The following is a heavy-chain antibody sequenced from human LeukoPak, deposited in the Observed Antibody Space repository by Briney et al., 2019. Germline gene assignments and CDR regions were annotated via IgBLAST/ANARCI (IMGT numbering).Heavy chain of an antibody. CDR3: ATRGGSQAYFDY. CDR2: IYYSGST. V-gene: IGHV4-39*01. Sequence: SEALSLTCAVYGGSFSGYYWGWIRQPPGKGLEWIGSIYYSGSTYYNPSLKSRVTISVDTSKNQFSLKLSSVTAADTAVYYCATRGGSQAYFDYWGQGTLVTVSS. CDR1: GGSFSGYY. D-gene: IGHD2-15*01. J-gene: IGHJ4*02.